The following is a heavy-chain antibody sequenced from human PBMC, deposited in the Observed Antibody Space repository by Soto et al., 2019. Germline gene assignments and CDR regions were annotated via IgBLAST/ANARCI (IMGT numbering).Heavy chain of an antibody. CDR1: GFSLTTSGVG. CDR3: AHKGGFGYPES. Sequence: QITLKESGPMLVNPTQALPLSCTCSGFSLTTSGVGVGWIRQPPGKALEWLALVYWDDDKRYSPSLTNRLTLSRDTSKNQVVLTLTNVDPTDTGTYFCAHKGGFGYPESWGQGIMVTVSS. D-gene: IGHD5-18*01. CDR2: VYWDDDK. J-gene: IGHJ5*02. V-gene: IGHV2-5*02.